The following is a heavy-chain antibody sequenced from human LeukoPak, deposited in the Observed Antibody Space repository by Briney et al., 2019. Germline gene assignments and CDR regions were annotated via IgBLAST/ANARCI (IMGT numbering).Heavy chain of an antibody. V-gene: IGHV3-30-3*01. D-gene: IGHD5-12*01. J-gene: IGHJ4*02. CDR2: ISYDGSNK. CDR1: GFTFSSYA. Sequence: GGSLRLSCAASGFTFSSYAMHWVRQAPGKGLEWLAVISYDGSNKYYADSVKGRFTISRDNSKNTLYLQMNSLRAEDTAVYYCARDNRGYSGYDPFYFDYWGQGTLVTVSS. CDR3: ARDNRGYSGYDPFYFDY.